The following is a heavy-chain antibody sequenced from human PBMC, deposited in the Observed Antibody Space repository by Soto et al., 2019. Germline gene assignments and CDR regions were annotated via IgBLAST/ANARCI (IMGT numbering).Heavy chain of an antibody. D-gene: IGHD1-26*01. CDR3: ARSMVGAIFVFDY. CDR2: ISYDGSNK. CDR1: GFTFSSYG. V-gene: IGHV3-30*03. J-gene: IGHJ4*02. Sequence: PGGSLRLSCAASGFTFSSYGMHWVRQAPGKGLEWVAVISYDGSNKYYADSVKGRFTISRDNAKNSLYLQMNSLRAEDTAVYYCARSMVGAIFVFDYWGQGTLVTAPQ.